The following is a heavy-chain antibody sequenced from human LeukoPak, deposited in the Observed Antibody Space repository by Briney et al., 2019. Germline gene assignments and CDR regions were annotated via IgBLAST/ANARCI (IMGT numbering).Heavy chain of an antibody. CDR2: IKQDGSER. CDR1: GFTFSSYW. Sequence: TGGSLRLSCAASGFTFSSYWMSWVRQAPGKGLEWVANIKQDGSERYYVDSVKGLFTISRDNAKNSLYLQMNSLRAEDTAVYYCSRPRGCSDGGCDNFDYWGQGTLVTVSS. V-gene: IGHV3-7*03. CDR3: SRPRGCSDGGCDNFDY. J-gene: IGHJ4*02. D-gene: IGHD2-15*01.